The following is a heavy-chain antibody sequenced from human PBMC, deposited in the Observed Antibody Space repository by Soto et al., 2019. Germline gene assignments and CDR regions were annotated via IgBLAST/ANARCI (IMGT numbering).Heavy chain of an antibody. D-gene: IGHD1-26*01. J-gene: IGHJ4*02. V-gene: IGHV3-15*01. CDR2: IKTRTDGGTT. CDR1: GFSHSDAW. CDR3: TTHPRIVVPGG. Sequence: GGTLRLSCAASGFSHSDAWMSRVRQAPGKGLQWVGRIKTRTDGGTTDYAAPVNGRFTISRDDLKNTLYLQMNSLKTEDTAVYLCTTHPRIVVPGGWGQGALVTSPQ.